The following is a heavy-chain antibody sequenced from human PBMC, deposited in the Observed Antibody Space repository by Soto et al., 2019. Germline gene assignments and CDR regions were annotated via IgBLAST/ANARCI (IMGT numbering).Heavy chain of an antibody. Sequence: GGSLRLSCAASGFTFSNYGMHWVRQAPGKGLEYVSAISSNGGSTYYANSVKGRFTISRDNSKNTLYLQMGSLRAEDMAVYYCARRYCNSISCYYFDYWGQGTLVTVSS. CDR2: ISSNGGST. V-gene: IGHV3-64*01. CDR3: ARRYCNSISCYYFDY. CDR1: GFTFSNYG. D-gene: IGHD2-2*01. J-gene: IGHJ4*02.